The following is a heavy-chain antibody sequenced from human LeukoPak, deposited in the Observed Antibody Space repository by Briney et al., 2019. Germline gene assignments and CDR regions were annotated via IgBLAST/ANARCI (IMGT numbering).Heavy chain of an antibody. J-gene: IGHJ6*02. V-gene: IGHV1-18*04. D-gene: IGHD2-15*01. CDR1: GYTFTGYL. Sequence: ASVKVSCKASGYTFTGYLIHWVRQAPGQGLEWMGWISAYNGNTNYAQKLQGRVTMTTDTSTSTAYMELRSLRSDDTAVYYCARASSAAPYYGMDVWGQGTTVTVSS. CDR3: ARASSAAPYYGMDV. CDR2: ISAYNGNT.